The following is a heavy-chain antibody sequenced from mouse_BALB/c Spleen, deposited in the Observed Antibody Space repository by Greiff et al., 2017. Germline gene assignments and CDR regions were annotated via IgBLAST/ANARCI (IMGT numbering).Heavy chain of an antibody. CDR1: GFTFTDYY. V-gene: IGHV7-3*02. J-gene: IGHJ1*01. CDR3: ARASYYYGYWDFDV. Sequence: EVQGVESGGGLVQPGGSLRLSCATSGFTFTDYYMSWVRQPPGKALEWLGFIRNKANGYTTEYSASVKGRFTISRDNSQSILYLQMNTLRAEDSATYYCARASYYYGYWDFDVWGAGTTVTVSS. D-gene: IGHD1-1*01. CDR2: IRNKANGYTT.